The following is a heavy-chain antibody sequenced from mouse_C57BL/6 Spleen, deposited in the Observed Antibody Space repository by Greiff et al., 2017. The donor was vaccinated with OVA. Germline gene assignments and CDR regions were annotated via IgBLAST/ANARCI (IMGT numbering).Heavy chain of an antibody. CDR2: IYWDDDK. CDR3: ARRPSYSNYVYLDY. J-gene: IGHJ2*01. Sequence: QVTLKECGPGILQSSQTLSLTCSFSGFSLSTSGMGVSWIRQPSGKGLEWLAHIYWDDDKRYNPSLKSRLTISKDTSRNQVFLKITSVDTADTATYYCARRPSYSNYVYLDYWGQGTTLTVSS. V-gene: IGHV8-12*01. D-gene: IGHD2-5*01. CDR1: GFSLSTSGMG.